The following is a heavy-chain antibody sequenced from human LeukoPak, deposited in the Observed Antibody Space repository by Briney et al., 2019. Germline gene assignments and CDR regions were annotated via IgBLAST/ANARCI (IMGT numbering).Heavy chain of an antibody. D-gene: IGHD3-22*01. CDR2: IKQDGSEK. V-gene: IGHV3-7*04. CDR1: GLTFSSYW. CDR3: ARRGPYYDFDY. Sequence: GGSLRLSCAASGLTFSSYWMSWVRQAPGKGLEWVANIKQDGSEKYYVDSVKGRFTISRDNAKNSLYLQMNSLRAEDTAVYYCARRGPYYDFDYWGQGTLVTVSS. J-gene: IGHJ4*02.